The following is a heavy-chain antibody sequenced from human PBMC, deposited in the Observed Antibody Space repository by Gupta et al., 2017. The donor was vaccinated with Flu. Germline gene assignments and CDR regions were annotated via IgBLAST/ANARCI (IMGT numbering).Heavy chain of an antibody. CDR3: AKEGNYYDSSGYYSFDY. CDR2: ISGSGGST. Sequence: GKGLEWVSAISGSGGSTYYADSVKGRFTISRDNSKNTLYLQMNSLRAEDTAVYYCAKEGNYYDSSGYYSFDYWGQGTLVTVSS. J-gene: IGHJ4*02. D-gene: IGHD3-22*01. V-gene: IGHV3-23*01.